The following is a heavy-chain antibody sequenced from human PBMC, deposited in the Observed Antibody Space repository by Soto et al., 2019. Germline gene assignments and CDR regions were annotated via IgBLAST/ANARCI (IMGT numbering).Heavy chain of an antibody. J-gene: IGHJ5*02. CDR2: INAGNGNT. V-gene: IGHV1-3*01. Sequence: GASVKVSCKASGYTFTDYFMNWMRQAPGQRLEWMGWINAGNGNTKYSQKLQGRVTITRDTSASTAYMQLSSLRSEDTAVYYCARDRGVTSLNWFDPWGQGTLVTVSS. CDR3: ARDRGVTSLNWFDP. D-gene: IGHD4-4*01. CDR1: GYTFTDYF.